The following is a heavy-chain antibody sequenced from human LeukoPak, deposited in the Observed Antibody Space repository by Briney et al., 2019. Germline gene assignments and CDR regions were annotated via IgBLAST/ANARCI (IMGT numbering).Heavy chain of an antibody. D-gene: IGHD2-2*01. V-gene: IGHV1-69*01. CDR1: GGTFSSYA. Sequence: SVKVSCKASGGTFSSYAISWVRQAPGQGPEWMGGIIPIFGTANYAQKFQGRVTITADESTSTAYMELSSLRSEDTAVYYCARDTQGYCSSTSCYEALGDYWGQGTLVTVSS. J-gene: IGHJ4*02. CDR3: ARDTQGYCSSTSCYEALGDY. CDR2: IIPIFGTA.